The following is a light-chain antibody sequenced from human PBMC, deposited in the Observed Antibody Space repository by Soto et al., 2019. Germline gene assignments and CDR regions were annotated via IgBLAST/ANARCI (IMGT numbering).Light chain of an antibody. V-gene: IGKV2-28*01. Sequence: EIVMTQSPLSLPVTPGEPASISCRSSQSLLHSNGYSYLDWYLQKPGQSPHLLIYLGSNRASGVPDRCSGSGSGTNFTLKISRVEAEDVGVYYCMQALQTPWTFGQGTKVQIK. CDR3: MQALQTPWT. CDR2: LGS. CDR1: QSLLHSNGYSY. J-gene: IGKJ1*01.